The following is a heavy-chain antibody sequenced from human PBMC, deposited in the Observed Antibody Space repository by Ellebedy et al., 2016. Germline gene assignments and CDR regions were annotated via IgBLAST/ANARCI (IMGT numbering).Heavy chain of an antibody. J-gene: IGHJ4*02. CDR1: GYTFTSYA. CDR3: ARSIWLAYFAY. V-gene: IGHV1-3*01. Sequence: ASVKVSCKASGYTFTSYAMHWVRQAPGQRLEWMGWINAGNGNTKYSQKFQGRVTITRDTSASTADMELSSLSSEDTAVYYCARSIWLAYFAYWGQGTLVTVSS. D-gene: IGHD6-19*01. CDR2: INAGNGNT.